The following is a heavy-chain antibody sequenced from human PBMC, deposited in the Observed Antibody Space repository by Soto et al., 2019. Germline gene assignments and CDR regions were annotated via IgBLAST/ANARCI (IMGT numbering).Heavy chain of an antibody. D-gene: IGHD3-9*01. V-gene: IGHV4-39*01. CDR2: VYYSGSP. CDR3: GRLEGLATISYYFDY. Sequence: QLQLQESGPGLVKPSETLSLTCTDSGGSVSSSSYYWRWVRQPPGKGLEWIGSVYYSGSPYYNPSLESRVTISVDKSKNQYSVKLMSLSAADTAVYYCGRLEGLATISYYFDYWGQGALVTVSS. CDR1: GGSVSSSSYY. J-gene: IGHJ4*02.